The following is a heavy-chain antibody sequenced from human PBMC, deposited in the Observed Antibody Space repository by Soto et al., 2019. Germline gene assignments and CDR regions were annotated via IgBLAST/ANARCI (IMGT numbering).Heavy chain of an antibody. CDR3: IVVRLRYFDWLSSPPTFDY. CDR2: INAGNGNT. D-gene: IGHD3-9*01. J-gene: IGHJ4*02. V-gene: IGHV1-3*01. CDR1: GYTFTSYA. Sequence: ASVKVSCKASGYTFTSYAMHWVRQAPGQRLEWMGWINAGNGNTKYSQKFQGRVTITRDTSASTAYMELSSLRSEDTAVYYCIVVRLRYFDWLSSPPTFDYWVQGTLVTVSS.